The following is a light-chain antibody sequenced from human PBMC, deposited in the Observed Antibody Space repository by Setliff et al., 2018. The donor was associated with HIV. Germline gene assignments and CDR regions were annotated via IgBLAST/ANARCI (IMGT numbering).Light chain of an antibody. J-gene: IGLJ2*01. V-gene: IGLV1-40*01. CDR2: GNN. CDR1: SSNIGAGYD. CDR3: QSYDSTLSGSEV. Sequence: QSALTQPPSVSGAPGQRVTISCTGSSSNIGAGYDVHWYQQLPGTAPKLLIYGNNNRPSGVPDRFSGSKSATSASLAITGLQAEDEADYYCQSYDSTLSGSEVFGGGTKVTVL.